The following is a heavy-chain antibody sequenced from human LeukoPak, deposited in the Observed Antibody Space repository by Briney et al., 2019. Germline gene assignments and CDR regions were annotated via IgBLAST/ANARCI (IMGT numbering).Heavy chain of an antibody. V-gene: IGHV3-9*01. D-gene: IGHD2-2*01. CDR2: ISWNSGSI. CDR1: RFTFDDYA. CDR3: AKDKRAAIDAFDI. Sequence: PGRSLRLSCAASRFTFDDYAMHWVRQAPGKGLEWVSGISWNSGSIGYADSVKGRFTISRDNAKNSLYLQMNSLRAEDTALYYCAKDKRAAIDAFDIWGQGTMVTVSS. J-gene: IGHJ3*02.